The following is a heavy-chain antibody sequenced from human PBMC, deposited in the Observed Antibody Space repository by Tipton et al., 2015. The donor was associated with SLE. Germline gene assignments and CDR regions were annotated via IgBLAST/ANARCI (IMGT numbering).Heavy chain of an antibody. CDR3: ARTPPGQTAVTGGAFDI. V-gene: IGHV5-51*03. Sequence: VQLVQAGAEVKKPGESLKISCKGSGYSFTSYWIGWVRQMPGKGLEWMGIIYPGDSDTRYSTSFQGKVTISADKSISTAYLQWSGQKASDTDMYYGARTPPGQTAVTGGAFDIWGQGTMVTVSS. J-gene: IGHJ3*02. D-gene: IGHD4-17*01. CDR1: GYSFTSYW. CDR2: IYPGDSDT.